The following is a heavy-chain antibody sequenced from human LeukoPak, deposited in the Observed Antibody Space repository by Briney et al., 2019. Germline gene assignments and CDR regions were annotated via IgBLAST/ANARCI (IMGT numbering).Heavy chain of an antibody. Sequence: GGSLRLSCAASGFTFSSYGMHWVRQAPGKGLEWVSAISGSGGSTYYADSVKGRFTISRDNSKNTLYLQMNSLRAEDTAVYYCAKLTKLSGVDYWGQGTLVTVSS. CDR3: AKLTKLSGVDY. V-gene: IGHV3-23*01. J-gene: IGHJ4*02. CDR1: GFTFSSYG. D-gene: IGHD1-26*01. CDR2: ISGSGGST.